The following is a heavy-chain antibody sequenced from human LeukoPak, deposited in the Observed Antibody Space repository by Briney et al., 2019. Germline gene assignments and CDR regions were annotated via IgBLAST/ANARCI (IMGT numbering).Heavy chain of an antibody. J-gene: IGHJ4*02. CDR3: ARLDSSGYYVDY. D-gene: IGHD3-22*01. V-gene: IGHV4-59*08. CDR1: GGSISTYS. Sequence: SETLSLTCTVSGGSISTYSWSWLRQPPGKGLEWIGYIYYSGTTNYNSSLKSRVAISVDTSKNQFSLKLSSVTAADTAVYYCARLDSSGYYVDYWGQGTLVTVSS. CDR2: IYYSGTT.